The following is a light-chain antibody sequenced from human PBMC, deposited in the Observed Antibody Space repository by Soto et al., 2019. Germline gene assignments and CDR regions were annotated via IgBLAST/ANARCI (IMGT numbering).Light chain of an antibody. CDR1: QSISNNF. J-gene: IGKJ4*01. CDR3: QQYNTAPLT. CDR2: GAF. Sequence: EIVLTQSPGTLSLSPGEGATLSCRASQSISNNFLAWYQHKPGQAPRLPMHGAFNRASGIPDRFSGSASGTDFTLTISRLEPEDFAVYYCQQYNTAPLTFGGGTKVDIK. V-gene: IGKV3-20*01.